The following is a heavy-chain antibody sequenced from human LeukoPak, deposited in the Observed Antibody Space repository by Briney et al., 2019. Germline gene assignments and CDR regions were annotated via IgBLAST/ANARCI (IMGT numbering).Heavy chain of an antibody. CDR1: GYGFTTNW. J-gene: IGHJ5*02. V-gene: IGHV5-51*01. CDR2: IYPGDSDA. CDR3: ARQITFGGIEFDP. Sequence: GESLKISCKGSGYGFTTNWIGWVRQMPGKGLEWMGIIYPGDSDARYSPSFQGQVIISVDNSINTAYLQWSSLKASDTAMYYCARQITFGGIEFDPWGQGTLVTVSS. D-gene: IGHD3-16*01.